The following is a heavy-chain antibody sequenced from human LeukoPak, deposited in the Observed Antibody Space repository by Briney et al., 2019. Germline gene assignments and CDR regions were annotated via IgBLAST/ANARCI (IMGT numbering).Heavy chain of an antibody. D-gene: IGHD6-25*01. CDR3: ARTRRGYLGFVY. V-gene: IGHV1-8*03. J-gene: IGHJ4*02. Sequence: RASVKVSCKASGYTFTSYDINWARQATGQGLEWMGWMNPNSGNTGYAQKFQGRVTITRNTSISTAYMELSSLGSEDTAVYYCARTRRGYLGFVYGGQGTLVTVSS. CDR2: MNPNSGNT. CDR1: GYTFTSYD.